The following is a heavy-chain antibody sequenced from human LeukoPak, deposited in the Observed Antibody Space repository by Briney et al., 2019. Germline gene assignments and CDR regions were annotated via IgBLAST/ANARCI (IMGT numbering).Heavy chain of an antibody. V-gene: IGHV3-48*04. J-gene: IGHJ4*02. Sequence: QAGGSLRLSCAASGFTFSGYSMNWVRQAPGKGLEWGSYISSSSSTIYYADSVKGRFTISRDNAKNSLYLQMNSLRAEDTAVYYCARDLTLFGDILTGYPNFDYWGQGTLVTVSS. CDR1: GFTFSGYS. D-gene: IGHD3-9*01. CDR2: ISSSSSTI. CDR3: ARDLTLFGDILTGYPNFDY.